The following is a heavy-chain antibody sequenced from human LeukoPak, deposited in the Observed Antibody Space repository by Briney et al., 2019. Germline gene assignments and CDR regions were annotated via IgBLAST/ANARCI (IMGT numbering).Heavy chain of an antibody. D-gene: IGHD3-10*01. CDR2: INPNSGST. Sequence: ASVKVSCKAYGYIFTDYYMHWVRQAPGQELGWMGRINPNSGSTNYAQKFQGTVTMTRDTSISTAYMELSRLRSDDTAVYYCARSAILWFGEPRREDWFDPWGQGTLVTVSS. CDR1: GYIFTDYY. CDR3: ARSAILWFGEPRREDWFDP. V-gene: IGHV1-2*06. J-gene: IGHJ5*02.